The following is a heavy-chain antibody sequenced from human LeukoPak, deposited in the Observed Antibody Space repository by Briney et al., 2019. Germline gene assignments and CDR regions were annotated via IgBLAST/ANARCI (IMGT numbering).Heavy chain of an antibody. CDR3: ASRQGLGWHYVN. Sequence: GGSLRLSCAASGFIVSSNCMIWVRQDPGKGLEWVSGISDNGGSTYYADSVKGRFTISRDNSKKTLYLQMNSLRVEDTAIYYCASRQGLGWHYVNWGQGTLVTVSS. CDR2: ISDNGGST. J-gene: IGHJ4*02. V-gene: IGHV3-23*01. CDR1: GFIVSSNC. D-gene: IGHD3-10*02.